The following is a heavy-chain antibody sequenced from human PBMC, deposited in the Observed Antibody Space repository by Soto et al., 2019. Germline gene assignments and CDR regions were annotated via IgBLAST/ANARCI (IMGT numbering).Heavy chain of an antibody. J-gene: IGHJ6*02. CDR1: GYSFTSYW. D-gene: IGHD6-13*01. CDR3: ARTGYSSSWYVGDYYYYGMDV. V-gene: IGHV5-10-1*01. CDR2: IDPSDSYT. Sequence: GESLKISCKGSGYSFTSYWISWVRQMPGKGLEWMGRIDPSDSYTNYSPSFQGHVTISADKSISTAYLQWSSLKASDTAMYYCARTGYSSSWYVGDYYYYGMDVCGQRTTVTVSS.